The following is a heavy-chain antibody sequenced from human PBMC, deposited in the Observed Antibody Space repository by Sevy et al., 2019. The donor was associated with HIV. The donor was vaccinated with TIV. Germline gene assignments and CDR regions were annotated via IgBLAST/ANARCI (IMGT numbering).Heavy chain of an antibody. CDR2: INHSGST. V-gene: IGHV4-34*01. CDR1: GGSFSGYY. Sequence: SETLSLTCAVYGGSFSGYYWSWIRQPPGKGLEWIGEINHSGSTNYNPSLKSRVTISVDTSKNQFSLKLSFVTAADTAVYYCAREEGYCSGGSCKGKYYWGQGTLVTVSS. J-gene: IGHJ4*02. D-gene: IGHD2-15*01. CDR3: AREEGYCSGGSCKGKYY.